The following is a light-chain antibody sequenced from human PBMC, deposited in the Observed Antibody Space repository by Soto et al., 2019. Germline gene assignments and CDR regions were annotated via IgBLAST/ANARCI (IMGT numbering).Light chain of an antibody. CDR1: QGIGND. CDR3: QQYNSYPWT. J-gene: IGKJ1*01. V-gene: IGKV1-17*01. Sequence: IQLTQSPSSLSASVGDRVTISFRASQGIGNDLAWYQQKPGKAPRLLIFAASNLQSGVPSRFSGSGSGTEFTLTISSLQPDDFATYYCQQYNSYPWTFGQGTKVDVK. CDR2: AAS.